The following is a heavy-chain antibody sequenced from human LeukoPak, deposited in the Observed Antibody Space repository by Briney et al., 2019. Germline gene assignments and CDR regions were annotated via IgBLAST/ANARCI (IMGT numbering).Heavy chain of an antibody. CDR2: ISSSSSYI. V-gene: IGHV3-21*01. CDR3: ARDKGPYYFDQ. J-gene: IGHJ4*02. Sequence: GGSLRLSCAASGFTFSNCNMNWVRQAPGKGLEWVSSISSSSSYIYYADSVKGRFTISRDNSKNTLYLQMNSLRAEDTAVYYCARDKGPYYFDQWGQGTLLTVSS. CDR1: GFTFSNCN.